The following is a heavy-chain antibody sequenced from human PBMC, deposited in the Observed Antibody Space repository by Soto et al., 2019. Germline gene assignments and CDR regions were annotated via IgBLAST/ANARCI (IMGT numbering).Heavy chain of an antibody. CDR1: GFTFSSYG. J-gene: IGHJ3*02. CDR2: IWYDGSNK. D-gene: IGHD6-19*01. Sequence: QVQLVESGGGVVQPGRSLRLSCAASGFTFSSYGMHWVRQAPGKGLEWVAVIWYDGSNKYYADSVKGRFTISRDNSKNTLYLQMNSLRAEDTAVYYCAKPYSSGWYHAFDIWGQGTMVTVSS. CDR3: AKPYSSGWYHAFDI. V-gene: IGHV3-33*06.